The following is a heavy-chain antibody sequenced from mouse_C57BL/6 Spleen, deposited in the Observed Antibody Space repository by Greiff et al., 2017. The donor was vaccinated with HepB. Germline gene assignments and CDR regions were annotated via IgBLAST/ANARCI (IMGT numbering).Heavy chain of an antibody. J-gene: IGHJ2*01. D-gene: IGHD2-3*01. V-gene: IGHV5-17*01. Sequence: EVKVVESGGGLVKPGGSLKLSCAASGFTFSDYGMHWVRQAPEKGLEWVAYISSGSSTIYYADTVKGRFTLSRDNAKNTLFLQMSSLRSEDTAMYYCATPPADGSYWGQGTTLTVSS. CDR1: GFTFSDYG. CDR2: ISSGSSTI. CDR3: ATPPADGSY.